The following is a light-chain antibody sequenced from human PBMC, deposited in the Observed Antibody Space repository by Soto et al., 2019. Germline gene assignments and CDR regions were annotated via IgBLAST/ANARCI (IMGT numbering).Light chain of an antibody. V-gene: IGLV2-8*01. Sequence: QSVLTQPPSASGSPGQSVTISCTGTSSDVGAYNYVSWYQQPPGKAPKLIIYEVSKRPSGVPDRVSGSKSGNTASLTVSGLQAEDEADYYCTSYAGTYSFFYVFGTGTKVTVL. CDR1: SSDVGAYNY. J-gene: IGLJ1*01. CDR3: TSYAGTYSFFYV. CDR2: EVS.